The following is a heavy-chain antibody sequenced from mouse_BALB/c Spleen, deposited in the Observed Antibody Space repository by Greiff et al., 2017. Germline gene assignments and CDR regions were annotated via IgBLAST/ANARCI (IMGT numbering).Heavy chain of an antibody. V-gene: IGHV1S56*01. J-gene: IGHJ2*01. D-gene: IGHD3-3*01. CDR2: IYPGNVNT. CDR1: GYTFTSYY. CDR3: ARKGPYYFDY. Sequence: VQLQQSGPELVKPGASVRISCKASGYTFTSYYIHWVKQRPGQGLEWIGWIYPGNVNTKYNEKFKGKATLTADKSSSTAYMQLSSLTSEDSAVYFCARKGPYYFDYWGQGTTLTVSS.